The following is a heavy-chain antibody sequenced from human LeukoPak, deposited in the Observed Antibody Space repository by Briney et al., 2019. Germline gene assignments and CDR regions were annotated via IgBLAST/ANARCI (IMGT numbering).Heavy chain of an antibody. CDR3: ARGKEVITMLRGLKPGYYFDY. CDR2: IYYSGST. Sequence: SETLSLTCTVSGGSITNYYWSWIRQPPGKGLEWIGYIYYSGSTKYKSSLKSRVTISVDTSKNQFSLKLSSVTAADTAVYYCARGKEVITMLRGLKPGYYFDYWGQGTLVTVSS. J-gene: IGHJ4*02. V-gene: IGHV4-59*01. D-gene: IGHD3-10*01. CDR1: GGSITNYY.